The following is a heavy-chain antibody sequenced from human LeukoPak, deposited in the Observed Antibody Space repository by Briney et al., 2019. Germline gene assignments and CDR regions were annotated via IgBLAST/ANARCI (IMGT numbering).Heavy chain of an antibody. V-gene: IGHV4-59*01. D-gene: IGHD4-17*01. CDR3: CRYQTVTAFDI. Sequence: SSQTLSLTCTVPGGSISSYYWSWIRQPPGKGLEWIGYIYYSGSTNYNPSLKSRVTISVDTSKNQFSLKLTSVTAADTAVYYCCRYQTVTAFDIWGQGTMVTVSS. J-gene: IGHJ3*02. CDR2: IYYSGST. CDR1: GGSISSYY.